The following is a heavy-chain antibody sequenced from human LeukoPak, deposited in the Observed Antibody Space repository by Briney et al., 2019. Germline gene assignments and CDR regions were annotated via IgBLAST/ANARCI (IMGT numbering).Heavy chain of an antibody. CDR3: ARPILNSGNYDILTGYGY. CDR2: IYTSGST. D-gene: IGHD3-9*01. J-gene: IGHJ4*02. Sequence: SETLSLTCTVSGGSISSGSYYWSWIRQPAGKGLEWIGRIYTSGSTNYNPSLKSRVTISVDKSKNQFSLKLSSVTAADTAVYYCARPILNSGNYDILTGYGYWGQGTLVTVSS. V-gene: IGHV4-61*02. CDR1: GGSISSGSYY.